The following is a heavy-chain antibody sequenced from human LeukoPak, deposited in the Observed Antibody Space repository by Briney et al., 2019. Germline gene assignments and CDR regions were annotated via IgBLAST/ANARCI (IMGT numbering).Heavy chain of an antibody. CDR1: GFTFSSYW. J-gene: IGHJ4*02. D-gene: IGHD5-18*01. CDR3: ARDGYNYGSPLDY. Sequence: GGSLRLSCAASGFTFSSYWMHWVRQAPGKGLVWVSRIKSDGSTNYADSVKGRFTISRDNAEDSLYLQMNSLRAEDTAVYFCARDGYNYGSPLDYWGQGTLVTVSS. CDR2: IKSDGST. V-gene: IGHV3-74*01.